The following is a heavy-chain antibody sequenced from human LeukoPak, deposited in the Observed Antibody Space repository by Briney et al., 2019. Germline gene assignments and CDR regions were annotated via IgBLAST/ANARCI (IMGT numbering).Heavy chain of an antibody. CDR2: ISHGGDNV. D-gene: IGHD5-12*01. CDR3: AKGRSGYYEGLDY. CDR1: GFTFSTYA. V-gene: IGHV3-23*01. J-gene: IGHJ4*02. Sequence: GGSLRLSCTASGFTFSTYAMTWVRQAPGKGLEWVSVISHGGDNVWYADSVKGRFTISRDNSKSALFLQMNSLRADDTAIYYCAKGRSGYYEGLDYWGQGILVTVSS.